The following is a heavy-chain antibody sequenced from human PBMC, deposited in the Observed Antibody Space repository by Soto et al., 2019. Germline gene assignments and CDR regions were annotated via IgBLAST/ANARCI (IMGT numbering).Heavy chain of an antibody. CDR3: ARDPRGYDFLSGNVYYYYGMDV. CDR1: GGSISSGGYY. Sequence: PSETLSLTCTVSGGSISSGGYYWGWIRQHPGKGLEWIGYIYYSGSTYYNPSLKSRVTISVDTSKNQFSLKLSSVTAADTAVYYCARDPRGYDFLSGNVYYYYGMDVWGQGTTVTVSS. J-gene: IGHJ6*02. V-gene: IGHV4-31*03. D-gene: IGHD3-3*01. CDR2: IYYSGST.